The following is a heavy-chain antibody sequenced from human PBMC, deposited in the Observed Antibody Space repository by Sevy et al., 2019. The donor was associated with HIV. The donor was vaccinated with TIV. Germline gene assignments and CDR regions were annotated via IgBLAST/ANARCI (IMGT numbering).Heavy chain of an antibody. V-gene: IGHV3-23*01. Sequence: GGSLRLSCAASGFTFSSYAMSWVRQAPGKGLEWVSAISGSGGSTYYADSVKGRFTISRDNSKNTLYVQMNSLRAEDTAVYYCAKDLVFGVGETFDYWGQGTLVTVSS. CDR1: GFTFSSYA. CDR2: ISGSGGST. D-gene: IGHD3-3*01. J-gene: IGHJ4*02. CDR3: AKDLVFGVGETFDY.